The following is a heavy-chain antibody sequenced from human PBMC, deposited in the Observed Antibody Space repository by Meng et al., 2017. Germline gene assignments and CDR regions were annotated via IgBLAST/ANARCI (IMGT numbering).Heavy chain of an antibody. CDR2: PYFRSTCDH. CDR3: SRGSYYFDS. D-gene: IGHD1-26*01. V-gene: IGHV6-1*01. J-gene: IGHJ4*02. CDR1: GAGVSRNRAA. Sequence: QIKALPSGPCLLEHWQPPSPLWAISGAGVSRNRAAVNWIRQSPSSGLEWLGRPYFRSTCDHDYAEFVKSRISIAPDTSKKQFPLQLRFVTPEDSAVDYFSRGSYYFDSWGQRTLVTVSS.